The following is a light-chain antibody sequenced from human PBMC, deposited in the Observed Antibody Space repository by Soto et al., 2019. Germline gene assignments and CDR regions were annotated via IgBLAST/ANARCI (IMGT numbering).Light chain of an antibody. J-gene: IGLJ3*02. V-gene: IGLV2-8*01. Sequence: QSALTQPPSASGSPGQSVTISCTGTSSDVGAYKYVSWYQQYPGKAPKLMIYEVTKRPSGVPDRFSGSKSGNTASLTVSGLQAEDEADYSCTPYVGNDIWVFGGGTKVTVL. CDR1: SSDVGAYKY. CDR2: EVT. CDR3: TPYVGNDIWV.